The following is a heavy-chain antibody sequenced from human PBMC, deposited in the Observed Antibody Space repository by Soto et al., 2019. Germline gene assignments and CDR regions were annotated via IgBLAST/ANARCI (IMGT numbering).Heavy chain of an antibody. CDR3: ARGRRSSGWFPNWFDP. V-gene: IGHV1-8*01. J-gene: IGHJ5*02. CDR1: GYTFTSYD. Sequence: ASVKVSCKASGYTFTSYDINWVRQATGQGLEWMGWMNPNSGNTGYAQKFQGRVTMTRNTSISTAYMELSSLRSEDTAVYYCARGRRSSGWFPNWFDPWGQGTLVTVSS. CDR2: MNPNSGNT. D-gene: IGHD6-19*01.